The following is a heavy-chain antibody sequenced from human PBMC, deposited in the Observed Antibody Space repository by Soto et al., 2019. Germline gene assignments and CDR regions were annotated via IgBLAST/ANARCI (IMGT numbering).Heavy chain of an antibody. J-gene: IGHJ5*02. V-gene: IGHV4-30-2*01. CDR2: IYHSGST. D-gene: IGHD3-22*01. CDR1: GGSISSGGYS. CDR3: ARLAPKYYYDSSGYYGSWFDP. Sequence: SETLSLTCAVSGGSISSGGYSWSWIRQPPGKGLEWIGYIYHSGSTYYNPSLKSRVTISVDRSKNQFSLKLSSVTATDTAVYYCARLAPKYYYDSSGYYGSWFDPWGQGTLVTVSS.